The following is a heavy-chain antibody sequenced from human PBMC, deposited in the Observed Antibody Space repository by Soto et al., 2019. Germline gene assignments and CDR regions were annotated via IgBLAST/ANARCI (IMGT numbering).Heavy chain of an antibody. D-gene: IGHD1-26*01. CDR2: VTDSGGKT. Sequence: SGGGLVQPGGSLRLSCAASGFTFTTYAMSWVRQAPGKGLEWVSGVTDSGGKTYYADSVKGRFTISRDNSKNTLYLQMNSLRAEDTAVYYCAKGFIVAATTPEFDYWGQGTLVTVSS. CDR3: AKGFIVAATTPEFDY. V-gene: IGHV3-23*01. J-gene: IGHJ4*02. CDR1: GFTFTTYA.